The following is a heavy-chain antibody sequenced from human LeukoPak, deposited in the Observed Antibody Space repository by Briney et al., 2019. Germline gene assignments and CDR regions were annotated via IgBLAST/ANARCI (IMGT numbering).Heavy chain of an antibody. CDR2: ISGSGGST. J-gene: IGHJ4*02. CDR1: DA. CDR3: AKDLVSGYSSGWYDAVFDY. V-gene: IGHV3-23*01. D-gene: IGHD6-19*01. Sequence: DAMSWVRQAPGKGLEWVSAISGSGGSTYYADSVKGGFTISRDNSKNTLYLQMNSLRAEDTAVYYCAKDLVSGYSSGWYDAVFDYWGQGTLVTVSS.